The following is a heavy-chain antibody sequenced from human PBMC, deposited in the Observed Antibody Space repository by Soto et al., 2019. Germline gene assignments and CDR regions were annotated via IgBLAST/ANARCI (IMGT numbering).Heavy chain of an antibody. CDR3: ASQPAHGDGFQH. J-gene: IGHJ1*01. CDR1: GGTFSSYA. D-gene: IGHD3-10*01. Sequence: QVQLVQSGAEVKKPGSSVKVSCKASGGTFSSYAISWVRQAPGQGLEWMGGIIPIFGTANYAQKFQGRVTITEDESKSTAYMELGSLRSEDTAVYYCASQPAHGDGFQHWGQGTLVTVSS. CDR2: IIPIFGTA. V-gene: IGHV1-69*12.